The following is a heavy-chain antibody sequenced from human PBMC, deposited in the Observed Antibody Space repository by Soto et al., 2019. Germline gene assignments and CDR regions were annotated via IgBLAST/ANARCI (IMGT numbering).Heavy chain of an antibody. J-gene: IGHJ6*02. D-gene: IGHD3-3*01. CDR1: GFTFSSYS. Sequence: PGGSLRLSXAASGFTFSSYSMNWVRQAPGKGLEWVSSISSSSSYIYYADSVKGRFTISRDNAKNSLYLQMNSLRAEDTAVYYCARDPTIFGVVIMYGMDVWGQGTTVTVSS. CDR3: ARDPTIFGVVIMYGMDV. CDR2: ISSSSSYI. V-gene: IGHV3-21*01.